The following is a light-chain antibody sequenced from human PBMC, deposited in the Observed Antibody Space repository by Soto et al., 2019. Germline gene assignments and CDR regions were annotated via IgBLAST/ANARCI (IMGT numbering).Light chain of an antibody. J-gene: IGKJ4*01. Sequence: DIQMTQSPSILSASVGDRVTITCRASQSIRSWLAWYQQKPGKAPKLLLYDAYSLESGVPSRFSGRRSGTEFTLTIDGLQPEDFATYYCQQYESYSPLTFGGGTKVEIK. CDR2: DAY. V-gene: IGKV1-5*01. CDR1: QSIRSW. CDR3: QQYESYSPLT.